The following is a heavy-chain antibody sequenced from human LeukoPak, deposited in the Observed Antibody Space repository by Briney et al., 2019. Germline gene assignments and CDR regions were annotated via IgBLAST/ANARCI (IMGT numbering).Heavy chain of an antibody. CDR1: GFTVSSNY. CDR3: AREGLYGDYADYY. CDR2: IYSGGST. V-gene: IGHV3-66*01. D-gene: IGHD4-17*01. Sequence: GGSLRLSCAASGFTVSSNYMSWVRQAPGKGLEWVSVIYSGGSTYYADSVKGRFTISRDNSKNTLYLQMNSLRAEDTAVYYCAREGLYGDYADYYWGQGTLVTVSS. J-gene: IGHJ4*02.